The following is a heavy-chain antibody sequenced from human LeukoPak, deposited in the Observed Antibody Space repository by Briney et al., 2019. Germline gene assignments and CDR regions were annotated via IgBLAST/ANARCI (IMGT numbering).Heavy chain of an antibody. J-gene: IGHJ4*02. Sequence: GGCLRLSCAASGVTFSAYGMNWCRQAPGKGRGWGGNVNQEASEINYVDSVRGRFTISRDNAKNSLHMRMDSLRAEDTAVYYCATDRDNSDWQKRFDSWGQGTLVTVTP. D-gene: IGHD2-21*02. CDR3: ATDRDNSDWQKRFDS. CDR2: VNQEASEI. V-gene: IGHV3-7*01. CDR1: GVTFSAYG.